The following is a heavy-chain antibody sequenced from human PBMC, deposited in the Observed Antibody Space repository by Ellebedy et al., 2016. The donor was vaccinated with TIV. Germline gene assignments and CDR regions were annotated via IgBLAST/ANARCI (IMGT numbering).Heavy chain of an antibody. CDR3: AKDHGYSRGWPLGS. V-gene: IGHV3-33*03. Sequence: GESLKISCAASGFTFSRYGMHWVRQAPGKGLEWVAGISNDGSNKYEEDSVRGRLTISRDNSKNTLDLQIISLGPEDTAVYYRAKDHGYSRGWPLGSWGQGTLVTVS. D-gene: IGHD6-19*01. CDR1: GFTFSRYG. J-gene: IGHJ4*02. CDR2: ISNDGSNK.